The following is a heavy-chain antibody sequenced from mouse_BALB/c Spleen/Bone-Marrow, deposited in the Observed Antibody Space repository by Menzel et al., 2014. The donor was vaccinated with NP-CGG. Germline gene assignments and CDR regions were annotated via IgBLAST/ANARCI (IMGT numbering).Heavy chain of an antibody. V-gene: IGHV4-1*02. CDR1: GFDFSRYW. D-gene: IGHD1-1*01. Sequence: EVHLVESGGGLVQPGGSPKLSCAASGFDFSRYWMSWVRQAPGKGLEWIGEINPDSSTINYTPSLKDKFIISRDNAKNTLYLQRSKVRAEDTALYYCARLNYYGKLFVWGAGTTVTVSS. J-gene: IGHJ1*01. CDR3: ARLNYYGKLFV. CDR2: INPDSSTI.